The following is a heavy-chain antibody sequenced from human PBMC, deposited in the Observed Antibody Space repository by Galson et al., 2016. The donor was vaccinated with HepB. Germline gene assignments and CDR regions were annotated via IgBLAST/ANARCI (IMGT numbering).Heavy chain of an antibody. CDR2: INHVGGER. CDR3: AREFDRSFQY. V-gene: IGHV3-7*01. J-gene: IGHJ4*02. Sequence: SLRLSCAASGFTFHDYAIHWVRQAPGKGLEWVANINHVGGERYYVDSVRGRFTISRDDAKNSLFLQMNSLRVDDTAVYYCAREFDRSFQYWGQGVLVTVSS. D-gene: IGHD3-22*01. CDR1: GFTFHDYA.